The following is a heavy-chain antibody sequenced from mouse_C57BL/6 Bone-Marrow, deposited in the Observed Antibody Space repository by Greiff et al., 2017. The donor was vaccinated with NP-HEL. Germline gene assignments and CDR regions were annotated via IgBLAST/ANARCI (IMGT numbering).Heavy chain of an antibody. CDR2: ISYDGSN. CDR1: GYSITSGYY. Sequence: EVQLQESGPGLVKPSQSLSLTCSVTGYSITSGYYWNWIRQFPGNKLEWMGYISYDGSNNYNPSLKNRISITRDTSKNQFFLKLNSVTTEDTATYYCAGITTGAMDYWGQGTSVTVSS. CDR3: AGITTGAMDY. J-gene: IGHJ4*01. D-gene: IGHD1-1*01. V-gene: IGHV3-6*01.